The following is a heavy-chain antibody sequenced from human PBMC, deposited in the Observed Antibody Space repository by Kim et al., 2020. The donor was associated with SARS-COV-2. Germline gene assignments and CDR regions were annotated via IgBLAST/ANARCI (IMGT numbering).Heavy chain of an antibody. CDR2: IDGSDGTT. J-gene: IGHJ4*02. CDR3: MKGGWGWIWDH. CDR1: GFTFIGHA. V-gene: IGHV3-23*01. Sequence: GGSLRLSCTTSGFTFIGHAMSWVRQAPGQGLEWFSSIDGSDGTTYYVDSVKGRFTISRDDAKNTLYLQMRALRADDTATYYCMKGGWGWIWDHWGQGTLVTVSS. D-gene: IGHD2-2*03.